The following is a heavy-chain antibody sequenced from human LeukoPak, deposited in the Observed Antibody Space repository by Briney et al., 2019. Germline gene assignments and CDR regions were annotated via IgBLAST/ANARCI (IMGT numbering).Heavy chain of an antibody. D-gene: IGHD2-15*01. CDR2: VYYTGNT. J-gene: IGHJ6*03. Sequence: PSETLSLTCTVAGGSTSGYYWTWIRQPPGKGLESVGYVYYTGNTNYNPSLKSRVTISVDTSKKQFSLNLTSVTAVDTAVYYCARGGYCSGGHCYYYMDVWGKGTTVTVSS. CDR1: GGSTSGYY. CDR3: ARGGYCSGGHCYYYMDV. V-gene: IGHV4-59*01.